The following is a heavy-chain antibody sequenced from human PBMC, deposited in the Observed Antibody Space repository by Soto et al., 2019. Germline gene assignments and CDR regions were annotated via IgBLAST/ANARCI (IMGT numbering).Heavy chain of an antibody. CDR3: ASGLITGSQPSGGYYYFDS. CDR2: INHSGSA. V-gene: IGHV4-34*01. D-gene: IGHD6-25*01. Sequence: QVQLQQSGAGLLKPSETLSLTCDVYGGSFSGYIWTWIRQTPGKGLQWIGQINHSGSANYNPSLTSRVTSSVQTASSAVPLELSSRPAAASPVYSCASGLITGSQPSGGYYYFDSWGQGTQVTVSS. J-gene: IGHJ4*02. CDR1: GGSFSGYI.